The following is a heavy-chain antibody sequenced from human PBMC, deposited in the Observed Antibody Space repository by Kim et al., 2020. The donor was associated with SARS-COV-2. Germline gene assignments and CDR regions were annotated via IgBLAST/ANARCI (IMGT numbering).Heavy chain of an antibody. Sequence: SETLSLTCAVYGGSFSGYYWSWIRQPPGKGLEWIGEINHSGSTNYNPSLKSRVTISVDTSKNQFSLKLSSVTAADTAVYYCARGVHMVRGVTKQLSYWGQGTLVTVSS. CDR3: ARGVHMVRGVTKQLSY. CDR2: INHSGST. J-gene: IGHJ4*02. V-gene: IGHV4-34*01. D-gene: IGHD3-10*01. CDR1: GGSFSGYY.